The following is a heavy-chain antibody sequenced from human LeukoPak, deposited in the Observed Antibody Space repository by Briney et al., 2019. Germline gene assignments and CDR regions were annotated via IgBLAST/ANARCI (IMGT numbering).Heavy chain of an antibody. Sequence: SETLSLTCAVSGGSISSSNWWIWVRQPPGKGLEWIEEIYHSGRINYNPSLKSRVTISVDKSKNQFSLKLSSVTAADTAVYYCARVADYGDYVDYWGQGTLVTVSS. D-gene: IGHD4-17*01. V-gene: IGHV4-4*02. CDR2: IYHSGRI. CDR3: ARVADYGDYVDY. CDR1: GGSISSSNW. J-gene: IGHJ4*02.